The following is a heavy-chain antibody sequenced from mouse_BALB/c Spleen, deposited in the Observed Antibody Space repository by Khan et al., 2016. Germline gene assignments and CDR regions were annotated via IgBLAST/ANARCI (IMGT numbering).Heavy chain of an antibody. CDR3: SRTFWYFDV. V-gene: IGHV4-1*02. CDR2: INPDSSTI. Sequence: EVKLLESGGGLVQPGGSLKLSCAASGFDFSRYWMSWVRQAPGKGLEWIGEINPDSSTINYTPSLKDKFIISRDNAKNTLYMQMSKVRSEDTVIYDFSRTFWYFDVWGAGTTVTVSS. CDR1: GFDFSRYW. J-gene: IGHJ1*01.